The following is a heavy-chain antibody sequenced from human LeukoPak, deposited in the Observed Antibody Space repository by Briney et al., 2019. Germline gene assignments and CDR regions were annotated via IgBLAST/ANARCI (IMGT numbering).Heavy chain of an antibody. CDR3: ATPTGYSSSWYSPLGY. J-gene: IGHJ4*02. D-gene: IGHD6-13*01. Sequence: GGSLRLSCAASGFTVSSNYMSWVRQAPGKGLEWVSVIYSGGSTYYADSVKGRFTISRDNSKNTLYLQMNSLRAEDTAVYYCATPTGYSSSWYSPLGYWGQGTLVTVSS. V-gene: IGHV3-53*01. CDR1: GFTVSSNY. CDR2: IYSGGST.